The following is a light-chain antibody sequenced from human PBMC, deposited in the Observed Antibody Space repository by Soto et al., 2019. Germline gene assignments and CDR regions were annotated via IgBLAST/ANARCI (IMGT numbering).Light chain of an antibody. CDR2: SAS. CDR1: QSVSSG. V-gene: IGKV3-15*01. Sequence: EIVMTQSPATLSVSPGERASLSCSASQSVSSGLAWYQQRPGQAPRLLIYSASTRATGIPARFSGSGSGTEFTLTISSLQSEDFAVYYCHQYNHWLTWTFGQGTKVDIK. J-gene: IGKJ1*01. CDR3: HQYNHWLTWT.